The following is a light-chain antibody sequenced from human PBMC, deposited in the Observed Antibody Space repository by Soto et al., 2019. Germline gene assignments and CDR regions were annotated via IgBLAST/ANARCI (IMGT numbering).Light chain of an antibody. J-gene: IGKJ3*01. CDR3: MQPIHWPFT. CDR1: QSLLYSDGKTY. Sequence: DVVLTQSPVSLPVTLGQPASISCRSSQSLLYSDGKTYLNWFHQRPGQSPRRLIYQVSIRDSGVPVRFSGSGSGTDITLNISRVEAEDMGVYYCMQPIHWPFTFGPGTKVDI. CDR2: QVS. V-gene: IGKV2-30*01.